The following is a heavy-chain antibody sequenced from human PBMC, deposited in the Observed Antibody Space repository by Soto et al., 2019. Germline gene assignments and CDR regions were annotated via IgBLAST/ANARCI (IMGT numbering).Heavy chain of an antibody. D-gene: IGHD2-15*01. CDR1: GGTFSSYA. J-gene: IGHJ6*02. CDR2: IIPIFGTA. V-gene: IGHV1-69*13. Sequence: ASVKVSCKASGGTFSSYAISWVRQAPGQGLEWMGGIIPIFGTANYAQKFQGRVTITADESTSTAYMELSSLRSEDTAVYYCARDIVVVAATTSYYGMDVWGQGTTVTVSS. CDR3: ARDIVVVAATTSYYGMDV.